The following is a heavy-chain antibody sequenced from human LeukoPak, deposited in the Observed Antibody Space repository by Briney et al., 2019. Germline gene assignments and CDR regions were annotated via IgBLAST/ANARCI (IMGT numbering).Heavy chain of an antibody. D-gene: IGHD2-2*01. CDR1: GYTFTSYG. J-gene: IGHJ4*02. Sequence: GASVKVSCKASGYTFTSYGISWVRQTLGQGLEWMGWISAYNGNTNYAQKLQGRVTMTTDTSTSTAYMELKSLRSDDTAVYYCARDRGVVVPAAMGDYWGQGTLVTVSS. CDR2: ISAYNGNT. CDR3: ARDRGVVVPAAMGDY. V-gene: IGHV1-18*01.